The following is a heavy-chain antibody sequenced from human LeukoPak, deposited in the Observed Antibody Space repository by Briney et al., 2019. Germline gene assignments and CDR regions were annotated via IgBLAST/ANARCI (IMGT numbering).Heavy chain of an antibody. J-gene: IGHJ4*02. CDR2: IYSRGLTRGSA. D-gene: IGHD1-26*01. V-gene: IGHV4-59*01. CDR1: GGSLSSYY. CDR3: ARDQEYSGSYYRYFDY. Sequence: SETLSLTCTVSGGSLSSYYWSWIRQPPGKGLEWIGYIYSRGLTRGSANYNPSLKSRVTISVDTSKNQFSLKLSSVTAADTAVYYCARDQEYSGSYYRYFDYWGQGTLVTVSS.